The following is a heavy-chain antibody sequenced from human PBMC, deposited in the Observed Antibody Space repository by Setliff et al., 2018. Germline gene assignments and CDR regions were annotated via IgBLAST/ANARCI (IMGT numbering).Heavy chain of an antibody. Sequence: ASVKVSCKASGYTFTNSGMTWVRQAPGQGLEWLGWISAYSGNTQYAQKVQGRVTMTTDTSTSTAYMDLRSLRPADTAIYFCSRLVRFCTRTSCQRLSGDDYWGQGTLVTVSS. CDR3: SRLVRFCTRTSCQRLSGDDY. J-gene: IGHJ4*02. CDR1: GYTFTNSG. D-gene: IGHD2-2*01. CDR2: ISAYSGNT. V-gene: IGHV1-18*01.